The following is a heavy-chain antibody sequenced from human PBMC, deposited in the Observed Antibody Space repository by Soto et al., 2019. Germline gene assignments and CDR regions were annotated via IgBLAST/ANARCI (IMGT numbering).Heavy chain of an antibody. V-gene: IGHV4-59*01. J-gene: IGHJ4*02. CDR2: IYYSGST. CDR3: ASTPPYSSSWYFDY. CDR1: GGSISSYY. D-gene: IGHD6-13*01. Sequence: SETLSLTCTVSGGSISSYYWSWIRQPPGKGLEWIGYIYYSGSTNYNPSLKSRVTISVDTSKNQFSLKLSSVTAADTAVYYCASTPPYSSSWYFDYWGQGTLVTVSS.